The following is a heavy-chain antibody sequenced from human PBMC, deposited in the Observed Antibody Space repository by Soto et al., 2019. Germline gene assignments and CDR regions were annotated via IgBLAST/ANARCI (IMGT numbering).Heavy chain of an antibody. V-gene: IGHV4-61*01. Sequence: PSETLSLTCTVSGGSVRSGSYYWSWIRQPPGKGLEWIGYIYYSGSTNYNPSLKSRVTISVDTSKNQFSLKLSSVTAADTAVYYCARDRNSSWDFDYWGQGTLVTVSS. CDR3: ARDRNSSWDFDY. CDR2: IYYSGST. J-gene: IGHJ4*02. CDR1: GGSVRSGSYY. D-gene: IGHD6-13*01.